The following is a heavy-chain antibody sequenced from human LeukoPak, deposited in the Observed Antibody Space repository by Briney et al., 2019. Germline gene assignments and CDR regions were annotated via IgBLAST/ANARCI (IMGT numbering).Heavy chain of an antibody. CDR3: ARPRPFDI. CDR2: IWPGDSDT. V-gene: IGHV5-51*01. CDR1: GYSFTSYW. Sequence: GESLKISCKSSGYSFTSYWIGWVRQMPGKGLEWMRIIWPGDSDTRYSPSFQDQVTISADKSISTAYLQWTSLKASDTAMYYCARPRPFDIWGQGTMVTVSS. J-gene: IGHJ3*02.